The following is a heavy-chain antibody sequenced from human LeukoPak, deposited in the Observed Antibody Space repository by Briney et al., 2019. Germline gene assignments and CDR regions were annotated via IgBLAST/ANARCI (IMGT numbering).Heavy chain of an antibody. V-gene: IGHV4-4*07. Sequence: TTSETLSLTCTVSGGSISSYYWSWIRQPAGKGLEWIGRIYTSGSTNYNPSLKSRVTMSVDTSKNQFSLKLSSVTAADTAVYYCARGEWLRYGYYYGMDVWGQGTTVTVSS. D-gene: IGHD5-12*01. J-gene: IGHJ6*02. CDR1: GGSISSYY. CDR3: ARGEWLRYGYYYGMDV. CDR2: IYTSGST.